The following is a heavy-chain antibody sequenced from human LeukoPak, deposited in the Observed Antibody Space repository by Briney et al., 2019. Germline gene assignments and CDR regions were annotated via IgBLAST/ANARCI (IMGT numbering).Heavy chain of an antibody. CDR2: ISDSSSNI. CDR3: ARRAPVTTVTTALYWHFDL. CDR1: GFIFSSYS. Sequence: GGSLRLSCAASGFIFSSYSMNWVRQAPGKGLEWVSYISDSSSNIYYADSVKGRFTISRDNAKNSLYLQMNSLRDEDTAVYYCARRAPVTTVTTALYWHFDLWGRGTLVTVSS. D-gene: IGHD4-17*01. V-gene: IGHV3-48*02. J-gene: IGHJ2*01.